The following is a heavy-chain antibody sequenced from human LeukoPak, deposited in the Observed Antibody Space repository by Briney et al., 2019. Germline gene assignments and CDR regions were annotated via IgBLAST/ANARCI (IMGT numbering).Heavy chain of an antibody. Sequence: SGGSLRLSCAASGFTFSDYWIHWVRQAPGRGLVWVSRINTDGSITNYADSVKGRFSIYRDNAKNTLYLQMSSLRAEDTAVYYCARDRGPRTGFMVREAYDYWGQGTLVTVSS. J-gene: IGHJ4*02. CDR2: INTDGSIT. V-gene: IGHV3-74*01. CDR3: ARDRGPRTGFMVREAYDY. CDR1: GFTFSDYW. D-gene: IGHD3-10*01.